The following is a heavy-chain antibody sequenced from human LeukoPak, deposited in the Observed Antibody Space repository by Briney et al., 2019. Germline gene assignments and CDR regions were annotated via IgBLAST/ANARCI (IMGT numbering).Heavy chain of an antibody. CDR2: VYGSGST. CDR1: GGSIRGYY. J-gene: IGHJ4*02. CDR3: ARDKVGTSYFDF. Sequence: SQTLSLTCTVSGGSIRGYYWSWTRHPAGKGLEWIGRVYGSGSTNYNPSLKSRLTVSLDTSKNQFSLRLSSVTAADTAIYYCARDKVGTSYFDFWGQGALVTVSS. V-gene: IGHV4-4*07. D-gene: IGHD1-26*01.